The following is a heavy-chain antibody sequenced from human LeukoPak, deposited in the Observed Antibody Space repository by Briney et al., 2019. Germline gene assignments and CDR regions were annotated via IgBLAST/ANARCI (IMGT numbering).Heavy chain of an antibody. Sequence: PGGSLRLSCAASGFTFSSYAMSWVRQAPGKGLEWVSTVSGSGSSTYYADSVKGRFAISRDNSKNTLYLQMNSLRAEDMAVYYCAKDSTNGVSAISYWGQGTLVTVSS. D-gene: IGHD2-8*01. CDR1: GFTFSSYA. V-gene: IGHV3-23*01. J-gene: IGHJ4*02. CDR3: AKDSTNGVSAISY. CDR2: VSGSGSST.